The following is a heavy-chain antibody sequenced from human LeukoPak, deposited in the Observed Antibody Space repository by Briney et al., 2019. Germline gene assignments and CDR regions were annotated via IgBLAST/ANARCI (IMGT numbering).Heavy chain of an antibody. V-gene: IGHV3-23*01. D-gene: IGHD6-19*01. CDR2: ISGSGGST. Sequence: GGSLRLSCAASGFTFSSYAMSWVRQAPGKGLEWVSAISGSGGSTYYADSVKGRFTISRDNSKNTLYLQMNSLRAEDTAVYYCARRGSSGWYWYFDLWGRGTLVTVSS. J-gene: IGHJ2*01. CDR3: ARRGSSGWYWYFDL. CDR1: GFTFSSYA.